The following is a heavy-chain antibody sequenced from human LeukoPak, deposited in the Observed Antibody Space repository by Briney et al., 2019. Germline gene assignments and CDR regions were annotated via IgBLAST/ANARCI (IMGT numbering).Heavy chain of an antibody. V-gene: IGHV3-9*01. CDR1: GFTFSSYA. CDR3: AKAGCSRTRCYQNC. D-gene: IGHD2-2*01. Sequence: PGGSLRLSCAASGFTFSSYAMHWVRQAPGKGLEWVSGISSDSENIDYADSVKGRFTISRDNSKNSLYLQMDSLRPEDTAFYYCAKAGCSRTRCYQNCWGQGTLVTVSS. J-gene: IGHJ4*02. CDR2: ISSDSENI.